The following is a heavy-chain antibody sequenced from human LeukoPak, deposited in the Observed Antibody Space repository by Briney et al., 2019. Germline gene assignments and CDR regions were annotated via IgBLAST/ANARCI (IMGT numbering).Heavy chain of an antibody. CDR2: INHSGST. V-gene: IGHV4-34*01. D-gene: IGHD6-13*01. CDR1: GGSCSGYY. J-gene: IGHJ3*02. Sequence: ETLSLTCAVYGGSCSGYYWSWIRQPPGKGLEWIGEINHSGSTNYNPSLKSRVTISVDTYKNQFSLKLSSVTAADTAVYYCARIAAADPVAFDIWGQGTMVTVSS. CDR3: ARIAAADPVAFDI.